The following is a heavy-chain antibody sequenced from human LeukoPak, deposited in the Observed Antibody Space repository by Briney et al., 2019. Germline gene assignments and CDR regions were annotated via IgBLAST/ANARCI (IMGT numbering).Heavy chain of an antibody. CDR2: ISNNGGYT. CDR1: GFTFSSSA. J-gene: IGHJ4*02. CDR3: AQILSGSDY. V-gene: IGHV3-23*01. D-gene: IGHD6-19*01. Sequence: GGSLRLSCAASGFTFSSSAMSWVRQAPGKGLEWVSAISNNGGYTYYADSVKGRFTISRDNSKNTLYLQMNSLRAEDTAVYYCAQILSGSDYWGQGTLVTVSS.